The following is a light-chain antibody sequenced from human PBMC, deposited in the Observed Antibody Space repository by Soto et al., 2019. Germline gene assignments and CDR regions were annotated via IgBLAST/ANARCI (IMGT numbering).Light chain of an antibody. J-gene: IGLJ1*01. CDR2: DDS. CDR3: HVWDSSSDHYV. Sequence: SYELTQPPSVSVAPGQTARITCGGNNIGGKSVHLYQQKPGQAPVLVVYDDSDRPSGIPDRFSGSNSGDTATLTIRRVEAGDEADYYCHVWDSSSDHYVFGTGTKLTVL. V-gene: IGLV3-21*02. CDR1: NIGGKS.